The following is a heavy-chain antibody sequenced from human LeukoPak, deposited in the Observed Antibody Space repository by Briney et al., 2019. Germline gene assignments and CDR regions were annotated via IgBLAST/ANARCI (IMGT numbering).Heavy chain of an antibody. CDR1: GGSFTFGTAG. Sequence: SVKVSCKGSGGSFTFGTAGVTWVRQASGQRLEWLGGIIPLFDSPHYAASFRGRLTITADRFSGVAYMDLSSLSSEDTAVYYCARAYIVTTNGDNVYYYMDVWGTGTTVTVSS. CDR3: ARAYIVTTNGDNVYYYMDV. J-gene: IGHJ6*03. D-gene: IGHD5-12*01. V-gene: IGHV1-69*06. CDR2: IIPLFDSP.